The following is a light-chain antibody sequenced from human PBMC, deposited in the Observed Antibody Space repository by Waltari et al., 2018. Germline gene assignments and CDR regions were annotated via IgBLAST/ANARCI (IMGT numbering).Light chain of an antibody. Sequence: DIVMTQPPASLAVSLGGRATINCKSSQSVLYSSNNKNYLAWYQHRPGQPPKLLIYWASTRESGVPDRFSGSGSGTDFTLTVSSLQAEDVAVYYCQQYYTTPLTFGGGTRVEIK. V-gene: IGKV4-1*01. J-gene: IGKJ4*01. CDR1: QSVLYSSNNKNY. CDR2: WAS. CDR3: QQYYTTPLT.